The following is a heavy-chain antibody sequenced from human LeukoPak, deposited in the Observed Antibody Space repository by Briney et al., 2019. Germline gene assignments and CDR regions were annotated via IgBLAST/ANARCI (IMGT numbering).Heavy chain of an antibody. CDR2: ISGSGSNT. Sequence: GGSLRLSCAASGFTFNNYAMTWVRQAPGKGLEWVSSISGSGSNTYYAESVKGRFTISRDNSKNTLCLQMNNLRAEDTAVYYCAKDGGGWYTSGWYYFDYWGQGTQVTVSS. J-gene: IGHJ4*02. CDR3: AKDGGGWYTSGWYYFDY. D-gene: IGHD6-19*01. V-gene: IGHV3-23*01. CDR1: GFTFNNYA.